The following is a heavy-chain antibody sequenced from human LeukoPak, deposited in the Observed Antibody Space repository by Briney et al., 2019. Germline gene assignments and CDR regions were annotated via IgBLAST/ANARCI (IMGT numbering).Heavy chain of an antibody. D-gene: IGHD4-11*01. CDR3: ARVWKDYSNYGGYFDY. J-gene: IGHJ4*02. V-gene: IGHV4-59*01. Sequence: NTSETLSLTCTVSGGSISSYYWSWIRQPPGKGLEWIGYIYYSGSTNYNPSLKSRVTISVDTSKNQFSLKLSSVTAADTAVYYCARVWKDYSNYGGYFDYWGQGTLVTVSS. CDR1: GGSISSYY. CDR2: IYYSGST.